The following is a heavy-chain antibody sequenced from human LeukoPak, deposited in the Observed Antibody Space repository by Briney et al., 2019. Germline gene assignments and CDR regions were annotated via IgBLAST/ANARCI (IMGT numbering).Heavy chain of an antibody. CDR3: AKFQWLGV. D-gene: IGHD6-19*01. J-gene: IGHJ4*02. CDR1: GFTVSSNY. Sequence: GGSLRLSCAASGFTVSSNYMSWVRQAPGKGLEWVSAISGGGGSTYYADSVKGRFTISRDNSKNTLYLQMNSLRAEDTAVYYCAKFQWLGVWGQGTLVTVSS. V-gene: IGHV3-23*01. CDR2: ISGGGGST.